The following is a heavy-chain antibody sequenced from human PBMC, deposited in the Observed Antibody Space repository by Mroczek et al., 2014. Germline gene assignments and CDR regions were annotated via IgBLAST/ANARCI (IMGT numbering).Heavy chain of an antibody. V-gene: IGHV3-9*01. J-gene: IGHJ4*02. D-gene: IGHD3-10*01. CDR1: GFTFDDYA. Sequence: VQLVESGGGLVQPGRSLRLSCAASGFTFDDYAMHWVRQAPGKGLEWVSGISWNSGSIGYADSVKGRFTISRDNAKNSLYLQMNSLRAEDTALYYCAKVGGVDSDMSPYYFDYWGQGTLVTVSS. CDR2: ISWNSGSI. CDR3: AKVGGVDSDMSPYYFDY.